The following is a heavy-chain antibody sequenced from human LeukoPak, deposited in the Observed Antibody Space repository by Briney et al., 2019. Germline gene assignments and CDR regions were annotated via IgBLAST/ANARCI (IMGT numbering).Heavy chain of an antibody. J-gene: IGHJ6*02. CDR1: GYSFTSYW. Sequence: GESLKISCKGSGYSFTSYWISWVRQMPGKGLEWMGRIDPSDSYTNYGPSFQGHVTISTDKSISTAYLQWSSLKASDTAMYYCARHGGYDHDYYYGMDVWGQGTTVTVSS. CDR3: ARHGGYDHDYYYGMDV. D-gene: IGHD6-19*01. CDR2: IDPSDSYT. V-gene: IGHV5-10-1*01.